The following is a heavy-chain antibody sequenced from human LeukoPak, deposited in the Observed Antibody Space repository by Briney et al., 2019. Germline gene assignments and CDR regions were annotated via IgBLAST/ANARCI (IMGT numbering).Heavy chain of an antibody. D-gene: IGHD6-19*01. Sequence: PGGSLRLSCAASGFTFSNYWIHWVRQAPGKGLVWVSEISGSGGNTNYADSVKGRFTVSRDNSKSTLYLQMNSLRAEDTAIYFCAKEGYTSGWSFDYWGQGILVTVSS. CDR3: AKEGYTSGWSFDY. CDR2: ISGSGGNT. V-gene: IGHV3-23*01. J-gene: IGHJ4*02. CDR1: GFTFSNYW.